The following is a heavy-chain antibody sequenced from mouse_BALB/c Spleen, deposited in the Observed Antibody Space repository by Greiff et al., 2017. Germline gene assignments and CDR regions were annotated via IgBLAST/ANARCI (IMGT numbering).Heavy chain of an antibody. V-gene: IGHV1-14*01. Sequence: VQLKESGPELVKPGASVKMSCKASGYTFTSYVMHWVKQKPGQGLEWIGYINPYNDGTKYNEKFKGKATLTSDKSSSTAYMELSSLTSEDSAVYYCARTGLGYFYAMDYWGQGTSVTVSS. CDR1: GYTFTSYV. CDR2: INPYNDGT. CDR3: ARTGLGYFYAMDY. J-gene: IGHJ4*01. D-gene: IGHD3-3*01.